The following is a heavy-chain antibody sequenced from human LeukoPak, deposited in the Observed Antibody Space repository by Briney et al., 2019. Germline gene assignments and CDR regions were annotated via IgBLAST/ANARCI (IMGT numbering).Heavy chain of an antibody. CDR2: MHYSGFT. J-gene: IGHJ5*02. D-gene: IGHD3-22*01. Sequence: SETLSLTCTVSGGSMSSSYWSWIRQPPGKGLEWFAYMHYSGFTNHNPSLKSRVTISVDTSRKQFSLRLSSVTAADTAVYYCARYDYDSGHPGSWFDPWGQGTLVTVSS. CDR1: GGSMSSSY. CDR3: ARYDYDSGHPGSWFDP. V-gene: IGHV4-59*08.